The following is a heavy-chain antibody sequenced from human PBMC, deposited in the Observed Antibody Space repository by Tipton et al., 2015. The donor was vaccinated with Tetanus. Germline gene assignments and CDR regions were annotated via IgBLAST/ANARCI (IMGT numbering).Heavy chain of an antibody. CDR2: IFYSGNS. CDR1: GDSGSRHY. J-gene: IGHJ4*02. D-gene: IGHD2-8*01. CDR3: SRGLIDDFLGSRISFDS. V-gene: IGHV4-59*02. Sequence: TLSLTCSVSGDSGSRHYWSWIRQPPGKALEWIGDIFYSGNSISNPSFRSRVTMSVDTSRTLFSLTLIDVTAADTAVYFCSRGLIDDFLGSRISFDSWGPGSLVTVSS.